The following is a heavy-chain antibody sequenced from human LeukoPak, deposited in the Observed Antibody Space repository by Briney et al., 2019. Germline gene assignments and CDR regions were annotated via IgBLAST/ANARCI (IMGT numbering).Heavy chain of an antibody. CDR1: GNSISSGDNY. V-gene: IGHV4-61*02. CDR3: ARASYSYDINGWVPFDY. D-gene: IGHD3-22*01. J-gene: IGHJ4*02. CDR2: IYTSGST. Sequence: SETLSLTCTVSGNSISSGDNYWSWIRQPAGKGLEWIGRIYTSGSTNYNPSLKSRVTISGDTSKNQSSLRLSSVTAADTAVYYCARASYSYDINGWVPFDYWGQGTLVTVSS.